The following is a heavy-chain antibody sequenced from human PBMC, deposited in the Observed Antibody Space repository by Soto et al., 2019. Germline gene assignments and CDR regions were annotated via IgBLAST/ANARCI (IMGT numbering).Heavy chain of an antibody. D-gene: IGHD3-3*01. CDR3: ARTVLEWLFNWFDP. Sequence: SETLSLTCAVSGGSIRSGGYSWSWIRQPPGKGLEWIGYIYHSGSTYYNPSLKSRVTISVDRYKNQFSLKLSSVTAADTAVYYCARTVLEWLFNWFDPWRQRSLVSVPS. CDR1: GGSIRSGGYS. CDR2: IYHSGST. J-gene: IGHJ5*02. V-gene: IGHV4-30-2*01.